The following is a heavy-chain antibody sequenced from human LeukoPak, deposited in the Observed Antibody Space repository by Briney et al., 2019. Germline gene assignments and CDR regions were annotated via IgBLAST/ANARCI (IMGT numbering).Heavy chain of an antibody. CDR2: INAGYGNT. D-gene: IGHD6-13*01. Sequence: ASVKVSCKASGYTFTNYAIHWVRQAPGQRLEWMGLINAGYGNTRYSQKFQGRVTITADESTSTAYMELSSLRSEDTAVYYCARDKRETTDSSWYLGYWGQGTLVTVSS. J-gene: IGHJ4*02. CDR1: GYTFTNYA. V-gene: IGHV1-3*01. CDR3: ARDKRETTDSSWYLGY.